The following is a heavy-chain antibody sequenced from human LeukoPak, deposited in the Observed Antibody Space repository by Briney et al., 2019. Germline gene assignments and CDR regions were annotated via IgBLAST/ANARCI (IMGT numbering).Heavy chain of an antibody. Sequence: SQTLSLTCAISGDSVSSNSTAWNWMKQSPSRGLEWLGRTYYRSQWYNDFAVSVKGRIPFHPDTSKNQVSLQMTSVTPADTAVYYCARSVATFYDILTGYDVFDSWGQGTLVTVSS. V-gene: IGHV6-1*01. CDR2: TYYRSQWYN. D-gene: IGHD3-9*01. CDR3: ARSVATFYDILTGYDVFDS. CDR1: GDSVSSNSTA. J-gene: IGHJ4*02.